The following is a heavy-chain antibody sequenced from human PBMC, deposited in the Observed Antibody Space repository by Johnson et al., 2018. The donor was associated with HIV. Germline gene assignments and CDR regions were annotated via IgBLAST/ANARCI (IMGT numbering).Heavy chain of an antibody. CDR1: GFTFSSYA. CDR2: ISSNGGST. V-gene: IGHV3-64*01. D-gene: IGHD6-19*01. J-gene: IGHJ3*02. Sequence: VQLVESGGGVVQPGGSLRLSCAASGFTFSSYAMHWVRQAPGKGLEYVSAISSNGGSTYYANSVKGRFTISRDNSKNTLYLQMGSLRAEDMAVYYCARVRLHSSGIDAFDIWGQGTMVTVSS. CDR3: ARVRLHSSGIDAFDI.